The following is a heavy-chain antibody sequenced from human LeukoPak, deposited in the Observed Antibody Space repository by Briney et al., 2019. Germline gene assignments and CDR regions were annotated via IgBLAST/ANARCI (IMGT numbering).Heavy chain of an antibody. CDR3: ARFIHYYDSTGYFFDY. D-gene: IGHD3-22*01. CDR2: INTNTGNP. V-gene: IGHV7-4-1*02. J-gene: IGHJ4*02. Sequence: ASVKVSCKASGYTFTSSPMNWLRQAPGHGLEWMGWINTNTGNPTYAQAFTGRFVFSFDTSVSTAYLQINSLKAEDTAVYYCARFIHYYDSTGYFFDYWGQGTLVTVSS. CDR1: GYTFTSSP.